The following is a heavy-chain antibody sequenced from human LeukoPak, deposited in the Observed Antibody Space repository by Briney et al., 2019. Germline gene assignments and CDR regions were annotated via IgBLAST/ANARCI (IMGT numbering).Heavy chain of an antibody. J-gene: IGHJ1*01. D-gene: IGHD2-21*02. CDR2: ISAYNGNT. CDR1: GYTFTSYG. Sequence: ASVKVSCKASGYTFTSYGITWVRQAPGQGLEWMGWISAYNGNTNYAQNLQGRDTMTTDKSTNTAYMELRSLRSDDTAVYYCARAAYCGGDCYSGVEYFQHWGQGTLVTVSS. CDR3: ARAAYCGGDCYSGVEYFQH. V-gene: IGHV1-18*01.